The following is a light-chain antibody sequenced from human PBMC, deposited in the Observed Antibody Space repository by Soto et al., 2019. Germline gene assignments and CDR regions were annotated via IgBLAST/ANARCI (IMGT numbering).Light chain of an antibody. V-gene: IGKV3-20*01. CDR3: QQNGSSPYT. J-gene: IGKJ2*01. CDR2: GAS. CDR1: QSVSSNY. Sequence: EIVLTQSPGTLSLSPGERATLSCRASQSVSSNYLAWFQQKPGQDPRLLIYGASSRASGIPDRFSDSGSGTDFTRTISRLEPEDFAVYYCQQNGSSPYTFGQGTKLEIK.